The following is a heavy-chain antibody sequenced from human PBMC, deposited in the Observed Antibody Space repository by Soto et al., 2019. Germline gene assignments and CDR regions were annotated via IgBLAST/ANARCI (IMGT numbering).Heavy chain of an antibody. CDR3: SSPGRRPDGALDV. V-gene: IGHV4-4*07. CDR1: GGSISSYY. Sequence: QVQLQESGPGLVKPSETLSLTCTVSGGSISSYYWSWIRQPAGKGLEWIGRIYTSGSTNYNPSLKSRVTMAVDTSKNQFSLKLSSVTAADTAVYYCSSPGRRPDGALDVWGQGTTVTVSS. CDR2: IYTSGST. J-gene: IGHJ6*02. D-gene: IGHD3-10*01.